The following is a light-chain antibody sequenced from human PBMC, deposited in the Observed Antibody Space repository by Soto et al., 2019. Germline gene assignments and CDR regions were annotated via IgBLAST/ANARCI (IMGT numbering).Light chain of an antibody. Sequence: EIVLTQSPATLSLSPGERATISCRASQSVSSYLAWYQQKPGQAPRLLIYDASNRATGIPARFSGSGSGTDFTLTISSLEPEDFAVYYCQQRSNWPPVFGPGTKVDIK. CDR1: QSVSSY. CDR2: DAS. CDR3: QQRSNWPPV. J-gene: IGKJ3*01. V-gene: IGKV3-11*01.